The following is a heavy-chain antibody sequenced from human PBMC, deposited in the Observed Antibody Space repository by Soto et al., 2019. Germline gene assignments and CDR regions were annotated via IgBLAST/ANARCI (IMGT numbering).Heavy chain of an antibody. CDR1: GFTFSSYA. V-gene: IGHV3-23*01. CDR3: AVLVDTGMRFDY. Sequence: EVQLLESGGGLVQPGGSLRLSCAASGFTFSSYAMSWVRQAPGKGLEWVSAFSCSGGSTYYADSVKGRFTISRDNSKNTLYLQMNSLRAEDTAVYYCAVLVDTGMRFDYWGQGTLVTVSS. D-gene: IGHD5-18*01. CDR2: FSCSGGST. J-gene: IGHJ4*02.